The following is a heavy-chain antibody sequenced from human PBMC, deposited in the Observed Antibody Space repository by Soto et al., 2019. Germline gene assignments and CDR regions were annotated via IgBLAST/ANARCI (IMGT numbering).Heavy chain of an antibody. J-gene: IGHJ6*02. D-gene: IGHD1-1*01. CDR1: GGSLSDYY. CDR2: IHPSGST. V-gene: IGHV4-34*01. Sequence: VQLQQGGAGLLKPSETLSLTCAVSGGSLSDYYWPWIRQSPGKGLEWIGEIHPSGSTYYNPSLRSRVTISVDTSKNQFSLKLTSLTAADTAIYYCARGRDEYKLGNVWGHGTTVTVSS. CDR3: ARGRDEYKLGNV.